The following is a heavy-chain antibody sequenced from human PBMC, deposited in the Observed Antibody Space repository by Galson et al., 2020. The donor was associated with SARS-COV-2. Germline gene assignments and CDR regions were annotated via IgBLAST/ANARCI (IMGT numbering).Heavy chain of an antibody. CDR2: INHSGNT. Sequence: SETLSLTCAVFGGSFSGYYWTWIRQPPGKGLEWIGAINHSGNTNYNPSPKSRVTISVDTSKNQFSLRLTSVTAADTAVYHCVRGSIMTTSWYFDLWGRGTLVTDAS. J-gene: IGHJ2*01. V-gene: IGHV4-34*01. D-gene: IGHD4-17*01. CDR3: VRGSIMTTSWYFDL. CDR1: GGSFSGYY.